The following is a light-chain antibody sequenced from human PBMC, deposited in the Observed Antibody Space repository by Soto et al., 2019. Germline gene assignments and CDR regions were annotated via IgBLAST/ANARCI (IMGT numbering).Light chain of an antibody. V-gene: IGKV3-20*01. CDR2: GAS. Sequence: EIVLTQSPGTLSLSPGERATLSCRASQSVSSSYLAWYQQKPGQGPRLLIYGASRRATGIPDRISGSGSGTDFTLTISRLEAEDFAVYYCHKYGGSPYTFGQGTKLEIK. CDR1: QSVSSSY. J-gene: IGKJ2*01. CDR3: HKYGGSPYT.